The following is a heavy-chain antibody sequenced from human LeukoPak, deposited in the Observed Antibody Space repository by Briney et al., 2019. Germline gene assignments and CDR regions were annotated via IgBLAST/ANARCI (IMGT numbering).Heavy chain of an antibody. CDR1: GFTFSSYW. CDR2: INSDGSST. J-gene: IGHJ6*02. V-gene: IGHV3-74*01. CDR3: ARKKATDYYYYYYGMDV. Sequence: GGSLRLSCAASGFTFSSYWMHWVRQAPGKGLVWVSRINSDGSSTSYADSVKGRFTISRDNAKNTLYLQMSSLRAEDTAVYYCARKKATDYYYYYYGMDVWGQGTTVTVSS. D-gene: IGHD5-24*01.